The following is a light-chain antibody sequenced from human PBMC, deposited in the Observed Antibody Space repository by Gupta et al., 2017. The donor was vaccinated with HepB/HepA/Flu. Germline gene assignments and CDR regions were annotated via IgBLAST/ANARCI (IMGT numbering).Light chain of an antibody. J-gene: IGKJ1*01. V-gene: IGKV4-1*01. CDR1: QSSLYSSNNKNY. CDR3: QQEDSTPRT. Sequence: DIVMTQSPDSLAVSLGERAAINCKSSQSSLYSSNNKNYLAWYQQKPGQPPKLLIYWASTRESGVPDRFSGSGSGTDFTLTISSLQAEDVAVYYCQQEDSTPRTFGQGTKVEIK. CDR2: WAS.